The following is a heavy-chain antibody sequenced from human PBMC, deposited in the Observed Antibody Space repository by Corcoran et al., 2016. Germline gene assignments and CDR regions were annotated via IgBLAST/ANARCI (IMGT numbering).Heavy chain of an antibody. V-gene: IGHV5-51*01. CDR1: GYSFTSYW. D-gene: IGHD2-2*01. Sequence: EVQLVQSGAEVKKPGESLKISCKGSGYSFTSYWIGWVRQMPGKGLEWMGIIYPGDSDTRYSPSFQGQVTISADKSISTAYLQWSSLKASDTAMYYCARLTRGCCSSTSCSALGWFDPWGQGTLVTVSS. CDR3: ARLTRGCCSSTSCSALGWFDP. J-gene: IGHJ5*02. CDR2: IYPGDSDT.